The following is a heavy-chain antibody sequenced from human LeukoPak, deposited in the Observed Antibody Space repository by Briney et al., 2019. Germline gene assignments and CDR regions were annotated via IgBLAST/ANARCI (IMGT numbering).Heavy chain of an antibody. Sequence: GGSLRLSCAASGISVSSNYMSWVRQAPGKGLQWVSVIYVDGSTYYADSVKGRITISRDNSRSTLYLQMNSLRAEDTAVYYCARDLATRQRTGLYDSWGQGALVTVSS. D-gene: IGHD3-16*02. V-gene: IGHV3-66*01. CDR1: GISVSSNY. J-gene: IGHJ4*02. CDR3: ARDLATRQRTGLYDS. CDR2: IYVDGST.